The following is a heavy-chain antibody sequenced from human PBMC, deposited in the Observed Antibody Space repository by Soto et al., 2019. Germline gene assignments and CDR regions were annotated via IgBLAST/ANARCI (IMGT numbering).Heavy chain of an antibody. D-gene: IGHD2-21*01. CDR3: ARDVVGLTHFEY. J-gene: IGHJ4*02. CDR1: GGSISTYY. V-gene: IGHV4-59*13. Sequence: ETLSLTCTVSGGSISTYYWNWIRQPLGKGLEWIGYTYYIGRTNYNPSLKSRVTISLDTSRNQISLNLNSVTAADTAIYYCARDVVGLTHFEYSGQGILVTVSS. CDR2: TYYIGRT.